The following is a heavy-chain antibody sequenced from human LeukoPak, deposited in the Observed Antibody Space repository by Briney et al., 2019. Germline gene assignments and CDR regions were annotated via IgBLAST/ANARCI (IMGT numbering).Heavy chain of an antibody. V-gene: IGHV4-31*03. CDR2: IYYSGST. J-gene: IGHJ5*02. D-gene: IGHD3-22*01. Sequence: PSETLSLTCTVSGGSISSGGYYWSWIRQHPGKGLEWIRYIYYSGSTYYNPSLKSRVTISVDTSKNQFSLKLSSVTAADTAVYYCARRGSSGYLFDPWGQGTLVTVSS. CDR1: GGSISSGGYY. CDR3: ARRGSSGYLFDP.